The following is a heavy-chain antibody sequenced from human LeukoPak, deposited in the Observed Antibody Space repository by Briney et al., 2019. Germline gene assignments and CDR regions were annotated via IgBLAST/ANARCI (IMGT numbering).Heavy chain of an antibody. J-gene: IGHJ5*02. CDR3: ARDPEYYVSGSRTTLFDP. CDR2: INTNTGNP. CDR1: GYTFSSYA. D-gene: IGHD3-10*01. Sequence: ASVKVSCKASGYTFSSYAMNWVRQAPGQGLEWMGWINTNTGNPTYAQGFTGRFVFSLDTSVSTAYLQISSLKAEDTAVYYCARDPEYYVSGSRTTLFDPWGQGTLVTVSS. V-gene: IGHV7-4-1*02.